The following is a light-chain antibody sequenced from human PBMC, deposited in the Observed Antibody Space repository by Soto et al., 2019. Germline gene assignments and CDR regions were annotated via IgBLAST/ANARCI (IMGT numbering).Light chain of an antibody. V-gene: IGLV2-8*01. CDR2: DVN. CDR3: TSYSGRVHVI. CDR1: RNEVGGHEW. J-gene: IGLJ2*01. Sequence: QSVRTQPPSASGSPGQSVTITCTGTRNEVGGHEWVSWYQQHPGKAPKLIIYDVNKRPSGVPDRFSGSKSGNTASLTVSGLQAEDEADYYSTSYSGRVHVIFGGGTKVTVL.